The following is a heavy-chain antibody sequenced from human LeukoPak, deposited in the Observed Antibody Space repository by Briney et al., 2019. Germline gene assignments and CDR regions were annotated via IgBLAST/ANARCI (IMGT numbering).Heavy chain of an antibody. J-gene: IGHJ4*02. CDR3: SRGCGSSDFDY. V-gene: IGHV3-15*01. CDR1: GFTFSNAW. D-gene: IGHD3-10*01. CDR2: IKSKTDGGTI. Sequence: GGSLRLSCAASGFTFSNAWMSWVRQAQGKGLEWVARIKSKTDGGTIDYAAPVKGRFTISRDDSKNTLYLEMNSLKTEDTALYYCSRGCGSSDFDYWGQGTLVTVSS.